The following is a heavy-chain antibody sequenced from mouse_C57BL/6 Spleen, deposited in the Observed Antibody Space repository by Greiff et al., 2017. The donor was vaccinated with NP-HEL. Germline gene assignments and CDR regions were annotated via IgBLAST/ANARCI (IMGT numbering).Heavy chain of an antibody. CDR1: GYTFTSYW. V-gene: IGHV1-55*01. J-gene: IGHJ1*03. D-gene: IGHD2-4*01. CDR2: IYPGSGST. CDR3: ARLDDYDRYFDV. Sequence: QVQLQQPGAELVKPGASVKMSCKASGYTFTSYWITWVKQRPGQGLEWIGDIYPGSGSTNYNEKFKSKATLAVDTSSSTAYMQLSSLTSEDSAVYYCARLDDYDRYFDVWGTGTTVTVSS.